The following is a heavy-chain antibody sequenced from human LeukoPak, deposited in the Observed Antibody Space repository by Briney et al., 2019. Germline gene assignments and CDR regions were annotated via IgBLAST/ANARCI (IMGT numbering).Heavy chain of an antibody. J-gene: IGHJ5*02. D-gene: IGHD2-2*01. V-gene: IGHV4-61*02. CDR1: GGSISSGSYY. CDR2: IYTSGST. CDR3: ARVSSTSRHWFDP. Sequence: PSQTLSLTCTVSGGSISSGSYYWSWIRQPAGKGLEWIGRIYTSGSTNYNPSLKSRVTISVDTSKNQFSLKLSSVTAADTAVYNCARVSSTSRHWFDPWGQGTLVTVSS.